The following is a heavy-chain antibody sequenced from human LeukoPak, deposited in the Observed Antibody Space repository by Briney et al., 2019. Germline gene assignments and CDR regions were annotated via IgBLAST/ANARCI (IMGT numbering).Heavy chain of an antibody. J-gene: IGHJ5*02. CDR3: ARVTGGSKARSYYDFWSGYYPYNWFDP. Sequence: SETLSLTCTVSGGSISRHYWSWIRQPPGKGLEWIGYIYYSGSTNYNPSLKSRVTISVDTSKNQFSLKLSSVTAADTAVYYCARVTGGSKARSYYDFWSGYYPYNWFDPWGQGTLVTVSS. CDR2: IYYSGST. V-gene: IGHV4-59*11. CDR1: GGSISRHY. D-gene: IGHD3-3*01.